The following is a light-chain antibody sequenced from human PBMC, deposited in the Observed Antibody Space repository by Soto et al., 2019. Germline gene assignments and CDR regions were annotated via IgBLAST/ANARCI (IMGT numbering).Light chain of an antibody. CDR2: AVS. Sequence: EIVLTQSPATLSLSPGDRATLSCRASQSVTSSLDWFQQKPGQAPRLLIYAVSRRATAIPARFSGSGSGTDFTLTISSLEPEDFAVYYCQQRTTWHTFGGGTKVEIK. V-gene: IGKV3-11*01. CDR3: QQRTTWHT. J-gene: IGKJ4*01. CDR1: QSVTSS.